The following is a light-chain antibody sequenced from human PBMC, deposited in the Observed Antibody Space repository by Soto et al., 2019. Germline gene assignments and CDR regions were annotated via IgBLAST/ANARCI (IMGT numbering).Light chain of an antibody. J-gene: IGKJ1*01. CDR2: GES. V-gene: IGKV3-15*01. Sequence: IVMPQSPATLSVSQGERATLSCTASPTVSSNLAWYQQKTRQAHRLLIYGESTRSTGIPARFSGSGSGTEFTITISSMQYEDFAVYYGQQYKNWPTETFGRGTKVDIK. CDR3: QQYKNWPTET. CDR1: PTVSSN.